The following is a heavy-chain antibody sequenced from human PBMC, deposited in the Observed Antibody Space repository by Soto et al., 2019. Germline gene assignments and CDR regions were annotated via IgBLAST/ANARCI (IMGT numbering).Heavy chain of an antibody. D-gene: IGHD2-15*01. CDR1: GFTFSSYS. CDR2: ISSSSSSYI. CDR3: AQTQRYCSGGSCYRGFDY. Sequence: PGGSLRLSCAASGFTFSSYSMNWVRQAPGKGLEWVSSISSSSSSYIYYADSVKGRFTISRDNAKNSLYLQMNSLRAEDTAVYYCAQTQRYCSGGSCYRGFDYWGQGTLVTVSP. J-gene: IGHJ4*02. V-gene: IGHV3-21*01.